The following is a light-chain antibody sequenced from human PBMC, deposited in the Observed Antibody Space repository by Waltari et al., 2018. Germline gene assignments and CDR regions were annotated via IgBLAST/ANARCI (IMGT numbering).Light chain of an antibody. CDR2: RNN. CDR3: AAWDDSLSAYVV. J-gene: IGLJ2*01. CDR1: SSNIGSNY. V-gene: IGLV1-47*01. Sequence: QSVLTQPPSASGTPGQRVTISCSGSSSNIGSNYVYWYQQLPGTAPKLLIYRNNQRPSGVPDRFSGSKSGTSASRAISGLRSEDEADYYCAAWDDSLSAYVVFGGGTKLTVL.